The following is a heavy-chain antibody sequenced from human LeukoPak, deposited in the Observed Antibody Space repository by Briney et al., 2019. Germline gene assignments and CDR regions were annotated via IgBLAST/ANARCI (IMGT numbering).Heavy chain of an antibody. CDR2: IKPSGGST. D-gene: IGHD6-19*01. CDR1: GYTFTSYY. CDR3: ARDPLVSGWYLDY. V-gene: IGHV1-46*01. Sequence: GASVKVSCKASGYTFTSYYMHWVRQAPGQGLEWMGIIKPSGGSTTYAQKFQGRVTMTRDTSTSTVYMELSSLRSEDTDLYYCARDPLVSGWYLDYWGQGTLVTVSS. J-gene: IGHJ4*02.